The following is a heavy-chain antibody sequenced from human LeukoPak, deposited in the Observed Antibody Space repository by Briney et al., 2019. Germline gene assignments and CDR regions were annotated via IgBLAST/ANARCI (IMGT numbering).Heavy chain of an antibody. V-gene: IGHV4-59*08. CDR3: ARGSIAGRTGYWFDP. CDR1: GGSMSYYY. Sequence: SETLSLTCTVSGGSMSYYYWSWIRQPPGKGLEWIGNLFYSGNSNYNPSLKSRVTISIDTSKSQFSLKLTSVTAADTAVYYCARGSIAGRTGYWFDPWGQGTLVTVSS. J-gene: IGHJ5*02. D-gene: IGHD6-6*01. CDR2: LFYSGNS.